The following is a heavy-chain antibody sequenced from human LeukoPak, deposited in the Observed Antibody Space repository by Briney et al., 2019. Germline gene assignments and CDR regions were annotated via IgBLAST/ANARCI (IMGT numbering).Heavy chain of an antibody. J-gene: IGHJ4*02. CDR3: ARDRYNGDYDFWSPFDY. D-gene: IGHD3-3*01. V-gene: IGHV1-69*05. Sequence: ASVKVSCKASGGTFSSNAISWVRQAPGQGLEWMGGIIPIFGTANYAQKFQGRVTITTDESTSTAYMELSSLRSEDTAVYYCARDRYNGDYDFWSPFDYWGQGTLVTVSS. CDR1: GGTFSSNA. CDR2: IIPIFGTA.